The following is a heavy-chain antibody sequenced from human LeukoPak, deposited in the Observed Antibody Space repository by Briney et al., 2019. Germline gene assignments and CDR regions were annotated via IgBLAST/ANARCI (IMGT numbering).Heavy chain of an antibody. CDR3: ASGAEGWNY. J-gene: IGHJ4*02. V-gene: IGHV3-13*01. Sequence: AGGSLRLSCAASGFTFSNYDMHWVRQVTGKGLEWVSGIGKTGDTYYAGSVKGRFTISRENAKNSLYLQMNDLRAGDTAVYYCASGAEGWNYWGQGALVTVSS. CDR1: GFTFSNYD. D-gene: IGHD2-15*01. CDR2: IGKTGDT.